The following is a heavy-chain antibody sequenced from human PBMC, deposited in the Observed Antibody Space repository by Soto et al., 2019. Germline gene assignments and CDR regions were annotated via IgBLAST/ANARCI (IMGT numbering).Heavy chain of an antibody. CDR2: IYATGTT. Sequence: SETLSLTCTVSGASISGYYWSWIRKSAGKGLEWVGRIYATGTTDYNPSLKSRVMMSVDTSKKQFSLKLRSVTAADTAVYYCVRDGTKTLRDWFDPWGQGISVTVSS. J-gene: IGHJ5*02. D-gene: IGHD1-1*01. V-gene: IGHV4-4*07. CDR3: VRDGTKTLRDWFDP. CDR1: GASISGYY.